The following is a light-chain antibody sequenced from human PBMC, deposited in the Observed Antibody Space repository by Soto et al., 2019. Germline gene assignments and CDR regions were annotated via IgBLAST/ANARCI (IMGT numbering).Light chain of an antibody. J-gene: IGKJ1*01. CDR2: AAS. Sequence: DIQMTQSPSSLSASVGDRVTITCRASQGISNYLAWYQQTPGKFPSLLIYAASTLQSGVPSRFSGSVSGTDFTLTISSLQPEDVATYYCQEYNSAPEAFGQGTKVEIK. CDR3: QEYNSAPEA. V-gene: IGKV1-27*01. CDR1: QGISNY.